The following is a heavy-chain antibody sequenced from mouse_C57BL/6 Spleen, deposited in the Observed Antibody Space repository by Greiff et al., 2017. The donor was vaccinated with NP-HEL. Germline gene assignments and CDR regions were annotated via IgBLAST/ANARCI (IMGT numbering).Heavy chain of an antibody. J-gene: IGHJ1*03. V-gene: IGHV2-2*01. Sequence: VKLMESGPGLVQPSQSLSITCTVSGFSLTSYGVHWVRQSPGKGLEWLGVIWSGGSTDYNAAFISRLSISKDNSKSQVFFKMNSLQADDTAIYYCARNEYYGSSYVGYFDVWGTGTTVTVSS. CDR3: ARNEYYGSSYVGYFDV. CDR2: IWSGGST. CDR1: GFSLTSYG. D-gene: IGHD1-1*01.